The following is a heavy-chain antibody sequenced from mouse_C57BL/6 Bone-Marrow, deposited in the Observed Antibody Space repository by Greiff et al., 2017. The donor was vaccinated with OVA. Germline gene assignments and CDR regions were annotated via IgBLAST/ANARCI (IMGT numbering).Heavy chain of an antibody. V-gene: IGHV1-55*01. CDR3: AGGAHYYGSSHWYFDV. CDR2: IYPGSGST. CDR1: GYTFTSYW. Sequence: VQLQQPGAELVKPGASVKMSCKASGYTFTSYWITWVKQRPGQGLEWIGDIYPGSGSTNYNEKFKSKATLTVDTSSSTAYMQLSSLTSEDSAVYYCAGGAHYYGSSHWYFDVWGTGTTVTVSS. D-gene: IGHD1-1*01. J-gene: IGHJ1*03.